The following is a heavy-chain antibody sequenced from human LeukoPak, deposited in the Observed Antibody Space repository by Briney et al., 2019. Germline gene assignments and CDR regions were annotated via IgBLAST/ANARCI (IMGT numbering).Heavy chain of an antibody. CDR3: ARVGTYYYDSSGYYWVGHAFDI. V-gene: IGHV1-69*01. D-gene: IGHD3-22*01. J-gene: IGHJ3*02. CDR1: GGTFSRHA. CDR2: IIPIFGTA. Sequence: SVKVSCKASGGTFSRHAISWVRQAPGQGLEWMGGIIPIFGTANCAQKFQGRVTIIADESMSTAYMEMTSLTSEDTALYYCARVGTYYYDSSGYYWVGHAFDIWGQGTMVTVSS.